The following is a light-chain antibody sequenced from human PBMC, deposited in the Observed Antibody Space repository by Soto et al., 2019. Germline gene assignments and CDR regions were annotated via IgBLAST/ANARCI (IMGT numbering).Light chain of an antibody. CDR3: QQRSNWIT. Sequence: EIVLTQSPATLSLSPGERATLSCRASQSISSYLAWYQLKPGQAPRLLIYDASNRATGIPARFSGSGSGTDFTLTISSLEPEDFAVYYCQQRSNWITFGQGTRLEIK. V-gene: IGKV3-11*01. J-gene: IGKJ5*01. CDR2: DAS. CDR1: QSISSY.